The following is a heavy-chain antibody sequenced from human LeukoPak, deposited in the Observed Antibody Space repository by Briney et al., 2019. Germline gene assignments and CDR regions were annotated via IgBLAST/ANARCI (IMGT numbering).Heavy chain of an antibody. V-gene: IGHV3-30-3*01. J-gene: IGHJ4*02. D-gene: IGHD1-26*01. Sequence: PGGSLRPSCAASGLTFNIYATDWVRQAPGKWLEWVAAISYDGSKTYYADSVKGRFTISRDNSKNTLYLQMNSLRAEDTALYYCARAMYSTGSSDFDYWGQGTLVTVSS. CDR1: GLTFNIYA. CDR2: ISYDGSKT. CDR3: ARAMYSTGSSDFDY.